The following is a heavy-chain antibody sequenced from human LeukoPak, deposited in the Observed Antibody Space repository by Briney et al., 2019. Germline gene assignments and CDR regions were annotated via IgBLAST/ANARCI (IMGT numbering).Heavy chain of an antibody. J-gene: IGHJ4*02. CDR3: AKLEGTYYSGSGILD. D-gene: IGHD3-10*01. CDR1: GFTFSSYA. CDR2: IRAGDGST. Sequence: GGSLRLSFAVSGFTFSSYAMSWGRQATGKGLEWVSAIRAGDGSTYYADSVKGRFTISRDNSKNTLYLQMNSLRAEDTAVYYCAKLEGTYYSGSGILDWGQGTLVTVSS. V-gene: IGHV3-23*01.